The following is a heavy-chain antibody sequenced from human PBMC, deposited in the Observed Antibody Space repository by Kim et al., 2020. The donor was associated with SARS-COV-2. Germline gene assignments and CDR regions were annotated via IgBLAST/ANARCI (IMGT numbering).Heavy chain of an antibody. J-gene: IGHJ6*02. CDR2: ISAYNGNT. D-gene: IGHD6-13*01. CDR3: AGVIAAAGPYYYYGMDV. Sequence: ASVKVSCKASGYTFTSHGISWVRQAPGQGLEWMGWISAYNGNTNYAQKLQGRVTMTTDTSTSTAYMELRSLRSDDTAEYYCAGVIAAAGPYYYYGMDVWGQGTTVTVA. V-gene: IGHV1-18*01. CDR1: GYTFTSHG.